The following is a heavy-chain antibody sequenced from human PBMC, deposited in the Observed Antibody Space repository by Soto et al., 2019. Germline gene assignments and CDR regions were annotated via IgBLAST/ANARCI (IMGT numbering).Heavy chain of an antibody. D-gene: IGHD2-2*02. CDR3: AKDLVEDIVVVPAAIRSYGMDV. V-gene: IGHV3-30*18. J-gene: IGHJ6*02. Sequence: GSLRLSCAASGFTFSSYGMHWVRQAPGKGLEWVAVISYDGSNKYYADSVKGRFTISRDNSKNTLYLQMNSLRAEDTAVYYCAKDLVEDIVVVPAAIRSYGMDVWGQGTTVTVSS. CDR1: GFTFSSYG. CDR2: ISYDGSNK.